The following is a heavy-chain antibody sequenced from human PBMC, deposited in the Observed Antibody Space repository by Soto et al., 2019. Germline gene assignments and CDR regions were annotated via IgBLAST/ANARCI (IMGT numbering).Heavy chain of an antibody. J-gene: IGHJ4*02. V-gene: IGHV3-66*04. Sequence: GGSLRLSCADSGFTVSSNYMSWVRQAPGKGLEWVSVIYSGGSTYYADSVKGRFTISRDNSKNTLYLQMNSLRAEDTAVYYCAGQLLRRRYFDYWGQGTLVTVSS. CDR2: IYSGGST. D-gene: IGHD6-25*01. CDR3: AGQLLRRRYFDY. CDR1: GFTVSSNY.